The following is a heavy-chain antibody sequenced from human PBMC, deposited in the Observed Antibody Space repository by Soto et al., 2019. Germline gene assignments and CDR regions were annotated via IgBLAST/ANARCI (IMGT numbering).Heavy chain of an antibody. CDR2: ISSSSSTI. CDR1: GFTFSSYS. V-gene: IGHV3-48*01. Sequence: GGSLRLSCAASGFTFSSYSMNWVRQAPGKGLEWVSYISSSSSTIYYADSVKGRFTISRDNAKNSLYLQMNSLRAEDTAVYYCARGLGMVYARYFDYWGQGTLVTVSS. CDR3: ARGLGMVYARYFDY. D-gene: IGHD2-8*01. J-gene: IGHJ4*02.